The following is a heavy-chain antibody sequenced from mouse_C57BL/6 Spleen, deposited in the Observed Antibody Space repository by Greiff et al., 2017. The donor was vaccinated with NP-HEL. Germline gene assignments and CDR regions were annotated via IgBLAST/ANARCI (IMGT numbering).Heavy chain of an antibody. CDR1: GYTFTSYW. CDR3: ARGLYYYGSSDGDY. V-gene: IGHV1-64*01. Sequence: QVQLQQPGAELVKPGASVKLSCKASGYTFTSYWMHWVKQRPGQGLEWIGMIHPNSGSTNYNEKFKSKATLTVDKSSSTAYMQLSSLTSEDSAVYYGARGLYYYGSSDGDYWGKGTTLTVSS. CDR2: IHPNSGST. D-gene: IGHD1-1*01. J-gene: IGHJ2*01.